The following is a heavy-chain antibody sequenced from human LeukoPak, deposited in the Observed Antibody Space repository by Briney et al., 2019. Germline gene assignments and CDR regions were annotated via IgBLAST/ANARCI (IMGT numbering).Heavy chain of an antibody. CDR3: ARVVDTHFDY. CDR2: IKSDGSTT. Sequence: GGSLRLSCAASGFTFSSYWMHWVRQAPGKGLVWVSRIKSDGSTTTYADSVKGRFTISRDNAKNTLYLQMNSLGAEDTAVYYCARVVDTHFDYWGQGTLVTVSS. V-gene: IGHV3-74*01. J-gene: IGHJ4*02. CDR1: GFTFSSYW. D-gene: IGHD5-18*01.